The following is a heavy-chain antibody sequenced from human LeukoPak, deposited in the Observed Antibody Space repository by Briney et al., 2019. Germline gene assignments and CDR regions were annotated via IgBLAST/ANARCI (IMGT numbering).Heavy chain of an antibody. CDR2: ISGSGGST. Sequence: GGSLRLSCAASGFTFSSYAMSWVRQAPGKGLEWVSTISGSGGSTYYADSVKGRFTISRDNSKNTLYLQMNSLRAEDTAVYCCAKKPSCGYYYIDYWGQGTLVTVSS. CDR3: AKKPSCGYYYIDY. V-gene: IGHV3-23*01. D-gene: IGHD3-22*01. J-gene: IGHJ4*02. CDR1: GFTFSSYA.